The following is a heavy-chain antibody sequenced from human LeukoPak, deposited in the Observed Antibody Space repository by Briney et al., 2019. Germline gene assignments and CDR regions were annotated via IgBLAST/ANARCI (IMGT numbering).Heavy chain of an antibody. J-gene: IGHJ4*01. Sequence: PGGSLRLSCAASGLTFSTYEMNWVRQAPGKGLEWVSYISSSGTTIYYADSVKGRFTISRDNAKNSLYLQMNSLRAEDTAVYYCARGYAGTLFYWGHGTLVTVSS. CDR1: GLTFSTYE. CDR3: ARGYAGTLFY. V-gene: IGHV3-48*03. D-gene: IGHD4-23*01. CDR2: ISSSGTTI.